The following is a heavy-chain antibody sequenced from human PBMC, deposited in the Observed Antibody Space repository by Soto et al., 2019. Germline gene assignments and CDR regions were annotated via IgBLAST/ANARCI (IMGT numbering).Heavy chain of an antibody. Sequence: GGSLRLSCAASGLTFSSYGMHWVRQAPGKGLEWVAVISYDGSNKYYADSVKGRFTISRDNSKNTLYLQMNSLRAEDTAVYYCARSDYGDYAWAFDIWGQGTMVTVSS. CDR1: GLTFSSYG. CDR2: ISYDGSNK. J-gene: IGHJ3*02. V-gene: IGHV3-30*03. D-gene: IGHD4-17*01. CDR3: ARSDYGDYAWAFDI.